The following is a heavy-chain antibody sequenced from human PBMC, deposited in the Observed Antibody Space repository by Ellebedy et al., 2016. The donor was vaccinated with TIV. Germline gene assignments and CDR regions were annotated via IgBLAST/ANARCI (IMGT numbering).Heavy chain of an antibody. V-gene: IGHV3-64*01. CDR2: IGGNGDGT. D-gene: IGHD2-15*01. Sequence: GGSLRLSCAASGFTFSLYFMHWVRLIPGKGLEYVSSIGGNGDGTSYANSVKGRFTISRDNSKNTLYLQMGSVRPEDTAVYYCTRDRENGGFSFDYWGQGTLVSVSS. CDR1: GFTFSLYF. J-gene: IGHJ4*02. CDR3: TRDRENGGFSFDY.